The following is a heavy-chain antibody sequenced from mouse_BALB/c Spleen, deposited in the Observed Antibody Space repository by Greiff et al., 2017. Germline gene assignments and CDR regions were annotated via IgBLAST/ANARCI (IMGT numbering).Heavy chain of an antibody. V-gene: IGHV7-3*02. CDR2: IRNKANGYTT. J-gene: IGHJ2*01. CDR3: ARDSYFDY. Sequence: EVQRVESGGGLVQPGGSLRFSCATSGFTITDHYMSWVRQPPGKALEWLGFIRNKANGYTTEYSASVKGRFTISRDNSQSILYLQMNTLRAEDSATFYCARDSYFDYWGQGTTLTVSS. CDR1: GFTITDHY.